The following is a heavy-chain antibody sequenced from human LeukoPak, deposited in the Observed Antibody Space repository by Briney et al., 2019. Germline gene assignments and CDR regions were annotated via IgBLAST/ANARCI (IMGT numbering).Heavy chain of an antibody. Sequence: PGRSLRLSCAASGFTFSSYVMHWVRQAPGKGLEWVAVISYDGSNKFYADSVKGRFTISRDNSKNTLYLQMNILRPEDTAVHYCARDYGDYGASLDYWGQGTLVTVSS. D-gene: IGHD4-17*01. J-gene: IGHJ4*02. CDR3: ARDYGDYGASLDY. CDR2: ISYDGSNK. V-gene: IGHV3-30-3*01. CDR1: GFTFSSYV.